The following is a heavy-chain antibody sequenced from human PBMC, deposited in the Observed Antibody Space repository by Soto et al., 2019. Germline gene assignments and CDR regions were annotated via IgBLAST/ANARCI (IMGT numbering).Heavy chain of an antibody. D-gene: IGHD3-3*02. CDR2: IYPGDSDT. Sequence: PWESLKISCMVSGYSFTIYWIGLVSQRLGKVLEWMGIIYPGDSDTTYSPYIQGQLTISPDKSISPAYLQWSRLKASDTAMYHCARNGLANHDYWGQGTLVTVSS. V-gene: IGHV5-51*01. J-gene: IGHJ4*02. CDR1: GYSFTIYW. CDR3: ARNGLANHDY.